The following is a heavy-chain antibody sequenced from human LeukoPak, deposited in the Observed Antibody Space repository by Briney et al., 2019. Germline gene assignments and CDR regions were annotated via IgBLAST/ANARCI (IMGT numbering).Heavy chain of an antibody. CDR2: IFHTGSA. V-gene: IGHV4-38-2*01. D-gene: IGHD3-16*01. CDR3: ASPRGTYIDY. CDR1: GYSISTGYF. J-gene: IGHJ4*02. Sequence: PLETLSLTCAVSGYSISTGYFWGWIRQSPGQGLEWIGSIFHTGSASYNPSLKSRATLSVDTSKNEFSLKLTSVSAADTAIYYCASPRGTYIDYWGQGTLVIVSS.